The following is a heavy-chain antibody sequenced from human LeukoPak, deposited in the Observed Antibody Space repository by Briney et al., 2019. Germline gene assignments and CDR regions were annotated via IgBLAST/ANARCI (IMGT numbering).Heavy chain of an antibody. J-gene: IGHJ4*02. V-gene: IGHV1-2*02. CDR2: INPNSGGT. CDR3: ARGYCSGGSCYYYFDY. CDR1: GYTFTGYY. D-gene: IGHD2-15*01. Sequence: ASVKVSCKASGYTFTGYYMHWVRQAPGQGLEWMGWINPNSGGTNYAQKFHGRVTMTRDTSISTAYMELSRLRSDDTAVYYCARGYCSGGSCYYYFDYWGQGTLVTVSS.